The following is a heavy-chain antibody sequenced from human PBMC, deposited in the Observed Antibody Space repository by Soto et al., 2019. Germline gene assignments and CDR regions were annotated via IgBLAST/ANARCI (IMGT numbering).Heavy chain of an antibody. V-gene: IGHV4-30-4*01. CDR1: GSYTRTGVYS. Sequence: PLSCAVFGSYTRTGVYSWSRSRHPPGKGLERIGYIKYTGSSYYNPSLTSRVTISVDTSKNQFSLKLSSVTAADTAVFFCAKSCGFDANIIYYWGQGTLDTVSS. J-gene: IGHJ4*02. CDR2: IKYTGSS. CDR3: AKSCGFDANIIYY. D-gene: IGHD3-10*01.